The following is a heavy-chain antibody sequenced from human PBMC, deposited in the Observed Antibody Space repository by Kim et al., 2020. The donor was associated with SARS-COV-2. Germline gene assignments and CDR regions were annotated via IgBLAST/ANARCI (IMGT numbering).Heavy chain of an antibody. CDR3: ARDSALYGSGSYMFDP. D-gene: IGHD3-10*01. V-gene: IGHV6-1*01. J-gene: IGHJ5*02. Sequence: SVKSRITINPDTSKHQFSLQLNSVTPEDTAVYYCARDSALYGSGSYMFDPWGQGTLVTVSS.